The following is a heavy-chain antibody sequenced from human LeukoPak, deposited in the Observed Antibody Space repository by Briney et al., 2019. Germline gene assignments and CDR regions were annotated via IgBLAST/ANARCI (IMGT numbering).Heavy chain of an antibody. V-gene: IGHV3-23*01. CDR3: AKENGDGYNPFDY. D-gene: IGHD5-24*01. J-gene: IGHJ4*02. CDR2: ISGSGDTT. Sequence: PGGSLRLSCAASGFPFSNYGMSWVRQAPGKGLEWVSAISGSGDTTYFADSVKGRFTISRDNSKNTLYLQMNSLRAEDTAVYYCAKENGDGYNPFDYWGQGTLVTVSS. CDR1: GFPFSNYG.